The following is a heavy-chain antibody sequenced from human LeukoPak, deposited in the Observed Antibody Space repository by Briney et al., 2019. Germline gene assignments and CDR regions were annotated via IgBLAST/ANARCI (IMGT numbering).Heavy chain of an antibody. V-gene: IGHV3-23*01. CDR2: ITGSDDRT. J-gene: IGHJ4*02. Sequence: GGSLRLSCAASGLTFSGAAMTWVRQAPGKGLEWVSTITGSDDRTYYADSVKGRFTISRDYSKNTLRLQMSSLRVEDTAIYYCAKGPQVGSGYHPDFWGQGTLVTVSS. CDR3: AKGPQVGSGYHPDF. D-gene: IGHD3-22*01. CDR1: GLTFSGAA.